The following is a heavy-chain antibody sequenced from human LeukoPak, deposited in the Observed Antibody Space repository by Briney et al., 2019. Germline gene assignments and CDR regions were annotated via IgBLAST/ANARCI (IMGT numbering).Heavy chain of an antibody. CDR1: GFTFSSYA. Sequence: RPGGSLRLSCAASGFTFSSYAMSWVRQAPGKGLEWVSVIYSGGSTYYADSVKGRFTISRDNSKNTLYLQMNSLRAEDTAVYYCARVFRDADAFDIWGQGTMVTVSS. V-gene: IGHV3-53*01. CDR2: IYSGGST. CDR3: ARVFRDADAFDI. J-gene: IGHJ3*02. D-gene: IGHD5-24*01.